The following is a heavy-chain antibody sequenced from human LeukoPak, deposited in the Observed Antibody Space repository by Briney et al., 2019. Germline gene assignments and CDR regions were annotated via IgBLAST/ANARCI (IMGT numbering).Heavy chain of an antibody. CDR2: INHSGST. CDR1: GGSISSSSYY. J-gene: IGHJ4*02. Sequence: PSETLSLTCTVSGGSISSSSYYWGWIRQPPGKGLEWIGEINHSGSTNYNPSLKSRVTISVDTSKNQFSLKLSSVTAADTAVYYCARGLTTVVTRVCYFDYWGQGTLVTVSS. CDR3: ARGLTTVVTRVCYFDY. V-gene: IGHV4-39*07. D-gene: IGHD4-23*01.